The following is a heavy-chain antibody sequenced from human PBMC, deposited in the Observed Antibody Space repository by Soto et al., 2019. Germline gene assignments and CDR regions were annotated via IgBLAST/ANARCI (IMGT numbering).Heavy chain of an antibody. V-gene: IGHV2-5*02. J-gene: IGHJ6*03. Sequence: QITLKESGPTLVKPTQTLTLTCTFSGFSLSTSGVGVGWIRQPPGKALEWLALIYWDDDKRYSPSLKSRLTIPKDTSKNQVVLTMTNMDPVDTAPYYCAHTSYSYPAQWLTNGYYYMYVWGKGTTVTVSS. D-gene: IGHD6-19*01. CDR3: AHTSYSYPAQWLTNGYYYMYV. CDR1: GFSLSTSGVG. CDR2: IYWDDDK.